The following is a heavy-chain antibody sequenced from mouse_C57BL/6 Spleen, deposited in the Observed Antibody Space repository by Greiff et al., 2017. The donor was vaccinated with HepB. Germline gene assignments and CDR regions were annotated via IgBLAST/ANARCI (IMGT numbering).Heavy chain of an antibody. CDR2: FYPGSGSI. CDR1: GYTFTEYT. D-gene: IGHD1-1*01. J-gene: IGHJ2*01. Sequence: VQGVESGAELVKPGASVKLSCKASGYTFTEYTIHWVKQRSGQGLEWIGWFYPGSGSIKYNEKFKDKATLTADKSSSTVYMELSRLTSEDSAVYFCARHVITTVVATGYFDYWGQGTTLTVSS. CDR3: ARHVITTVVATGYFDY. V-gene: IGHV1-62-2*01.